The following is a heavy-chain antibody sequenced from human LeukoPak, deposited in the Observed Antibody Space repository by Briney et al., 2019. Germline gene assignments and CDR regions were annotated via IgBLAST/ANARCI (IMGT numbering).Heavy chain of an antibody. Sequence: ASVRVSCKASGYTFTSYGISWVRQAPRQGVEWMGWMNLNSGNTGYAQKFQGRVTMTRNTSISTAYMELSSLRSEDTAVYYCARAMIVVVDAFDIWGQGTMVTVPS. CDR1: GYTFTSYG. CDR3: ARAMIVVVDAFDI. CDR2: MNLNSGNT. V-gene: IGHV1-8*02. J-gene: IGHJ3*02. D-gene: IGHD3-22*01.